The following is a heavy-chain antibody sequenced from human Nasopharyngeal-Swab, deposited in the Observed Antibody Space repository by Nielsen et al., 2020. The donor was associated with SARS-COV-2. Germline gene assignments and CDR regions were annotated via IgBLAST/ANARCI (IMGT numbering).Heavy chain of an antibody. CDR2: IRSKANSYAT. Sequence: GGSLRLSCAASGFTFSGSAMHWVRQASGKGLGWVGRIRSKANSYATAYAASVKGRFTISRDDSKNTAYLQMNSLKTEDTAVYYCTSRNPETGSYWGQGTLVTVSS. D-gene: IGHD1-14*01. CDR3: TSRNPETGSY. V-gene: IGHV3-73*01. J-gene: IGHJ4*02. CDR1: GFTFSGSA.